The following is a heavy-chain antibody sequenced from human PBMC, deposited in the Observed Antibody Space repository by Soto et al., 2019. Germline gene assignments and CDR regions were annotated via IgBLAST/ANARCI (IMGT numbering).Heavy chain of an antibody. Sequence: GESLKISCKASGYGFTNYWIGWVRQRPGKGLEWMGFIYPADSDTRYSPSSQGQVTFSVDTSTATAFLQWNSLKASDTAMYFCATGILGFYFDSWGQGTQVTVSS. J-gene: IGHJ4*02. CDR3: ATGILGFYFDS. V-gene: IGHV5-51*01. CDR2: IYPADSDT. CDR1: GYGFTNYW.